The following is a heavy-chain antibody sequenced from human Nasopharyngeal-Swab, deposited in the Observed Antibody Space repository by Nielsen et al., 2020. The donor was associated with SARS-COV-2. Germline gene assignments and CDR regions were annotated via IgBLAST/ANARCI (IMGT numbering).Heavy chain of an antibody. V-gene: IGHV3-23*01. Sequence: WIRQPPGKGLEWVSAISGGGGGTYYVDSVKGRFTISRDNSKDTLYLQMHSLRAEDTAIYYCAKDAYDSSGYYYNQIEYWGQGSLVTVSS. CDR3: AKDAYDSSGYYYNQIEY. D-gene: IGHD3-22*01. J-gene: IGHJ4*02. CDR2: ISGGGGGT.